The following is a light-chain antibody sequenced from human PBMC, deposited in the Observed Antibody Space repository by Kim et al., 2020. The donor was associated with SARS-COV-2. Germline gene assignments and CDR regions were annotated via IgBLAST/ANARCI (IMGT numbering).Light chain of an antibody. J-gene: IGKJ4*01. CDR3: QQRGSWPPALS. CDR1: HYVEID. CDR2: AAA. V-gene: IGKV3-11*01. Sequence: PGESATLSCRATHYVEIDLAWYQQTPGQPPRLLIYAAAIRAAGIPDRFSGRGSGTDFTLTTGSLAPEDLAVYYCQQRGSWPPALSFGGGTKVDIK.